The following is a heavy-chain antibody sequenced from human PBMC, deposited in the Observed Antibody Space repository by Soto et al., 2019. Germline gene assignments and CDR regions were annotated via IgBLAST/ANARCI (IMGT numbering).Heavy chain of an antibody. V-gene: IGHV1-69*13. CDR1: GGGFRRYA. D-gene: IGHD2-2*01. CDR2: IIPIFGTA. J-gene: IGHJ6*02. CDR3: ARDGDIVVVTAAMAVDDYYGMDV. Sequence: SSVKVACKACGGGFRRYAITWVRQALGQGREWMGGIIPIFGTANYAQKFQGRVKITADESTSTAYMELSSLRSEDTAVYYCARDGDIVVVTAAMAVDDYYGMDVWGQGTTVTVSS.